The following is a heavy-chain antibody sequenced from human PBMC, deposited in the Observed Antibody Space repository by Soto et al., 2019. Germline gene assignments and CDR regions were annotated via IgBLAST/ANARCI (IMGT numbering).Heavy chain of an antibody. Sequence: QLQLQESGPGLVKPSETLSLTCTVSGGSIRSSSYYWGWIRQPPGKGLEWIGSMYYSGSTYNNPSPKSRVTISVDTSKNQFSLRLSSVTAADTAVYYCARHLYGDQPHSFAYWGQGTLVIVSS. CDR3: ARHLYGDQPHSFAY. CDR1: GGSIRSSSYY. D-gene: IGHD4-17*01. J-gene: IGHJ4*02. V-gene: IGHV4-39*01. CDR2: MYYSGST.